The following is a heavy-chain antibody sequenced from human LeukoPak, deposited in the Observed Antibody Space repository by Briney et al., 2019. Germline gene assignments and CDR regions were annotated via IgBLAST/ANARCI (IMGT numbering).Heavy chain of an antibody. Sequence: GGSLRLSCAGSGFTFDGFWLSWVRQAPGKGLEWVASIKHDEIERYYVDSAKGRFTISRDNSKNTLYLQMNSLGAEDTAVYYCARDAGAAGTTYFQHWGQGTLVTVSS. V-gene: IGHV3-7*01. CDR1: GFTFDGFW. J-gene: IGHJ1*01. D-gene: IGHD6-13*01. CDR2: IKHDEIER. CDR3: ARDAGAAGTTYFQH.